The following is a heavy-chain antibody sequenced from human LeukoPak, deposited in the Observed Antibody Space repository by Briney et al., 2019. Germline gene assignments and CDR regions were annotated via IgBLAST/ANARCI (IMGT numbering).Heavy chain of an antibody. CDR3: ATLSVAAVDWDDDY. D-gene: IGHD6-13*01. CDR1: GFTFSTNA. J-gene: IGHJ4*02. Sequence: GGSLRLSCAASGFTFSTNAMTWVRQAPGKGLEWVSVISGSGGSTYYADSVKGRFTISRDNSKNTLYLQMNSLRAEDTAVYYCATLSVAAVDWDDDYWGQGTLLTVSS. V-gene: IGHV3-23*01. CDR2: ISGSGGST.